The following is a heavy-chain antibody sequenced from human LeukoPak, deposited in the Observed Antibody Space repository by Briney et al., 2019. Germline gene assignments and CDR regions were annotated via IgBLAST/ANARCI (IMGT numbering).Heavy chain of an antibody. CDR1: GFTFSSYA. V-gene: IGHV3-23*01. J-gene: IGHJ4*02. Sequence: GGSLRLSCAASGFTFSSYAMSWVRQAPGKGLEWVSAISGSGGSAYYADSVKGRFTISRDNSKNTLYLQMNSLRAEDTAVYYCAKDHIAAAGQYYFDYWGQGTLVTVSS. CDR3: AKDHIAAAGQYYFDY. D-gene: IGHD6-13*01. CDR2: ISGSGGSA.